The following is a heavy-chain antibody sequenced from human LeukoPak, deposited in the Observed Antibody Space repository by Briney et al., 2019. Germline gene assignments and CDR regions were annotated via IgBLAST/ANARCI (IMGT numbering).Heavy chain of an antibody. CDR2: IIPIFGTA. V-gene: IGHV1-69*13. CDR1: GGTFSSYA. CDR3: ARAGPEPKLRLFDY. D-gene: IGHD1-14*01. J-gene: IGHJ4*02. Sequence: SVKVSCKASGGTFSSYAISWVRQAPGQGLEWMGGIIPIFGTANYAQKFQGRVTITADESTSTAYMELSSPRSEDTAVYYCARAGPEPKLRLFDYWGQGTLVTVSS.